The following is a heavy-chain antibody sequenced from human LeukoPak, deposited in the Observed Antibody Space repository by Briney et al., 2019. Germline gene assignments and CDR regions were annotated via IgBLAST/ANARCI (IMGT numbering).Heavy chain of an antibody. CDR3: AKGAVSTAGTWWFDT. CDR1: GFTFSSYA. V-gene: IGHV3-23*01. Sequence: PGGSLRLSCAASGFTFSSYAMSWVRQAPGKGLEWVSYIGGSGGGTYYADSVKGRITISRDNSKNTVFLQMNNLRADDTALYYCAKGAVSTAGTWWFDTWGQGTLVTVSS. J-gene: IGHJ5*02. CDR2: IGGSGGGT. D-gene: IGHD6-13*01.